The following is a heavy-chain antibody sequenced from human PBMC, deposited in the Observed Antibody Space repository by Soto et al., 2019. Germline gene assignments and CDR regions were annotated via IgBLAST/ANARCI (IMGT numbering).Heavy chain of an antibody. Sequence: VSCKASGGTFSSYAISWVRQAPGQGLEWMGGIIPIFGTANYAQKFQGRVTITADESTSTAYMELSSLRSEDTAVYYCARDDHYVAARPIGSYYYYGMDVWGQGTKVTVSS. V-gene: IGHV1-69*01. CDR1: GGTFSSYA. CDR3: ARDDHYVAARPIGSYYYYGMDV. CDR2: IIPIFGTA. D-gene: IGHD6-6*01. J-gene: IGHJ6*02.